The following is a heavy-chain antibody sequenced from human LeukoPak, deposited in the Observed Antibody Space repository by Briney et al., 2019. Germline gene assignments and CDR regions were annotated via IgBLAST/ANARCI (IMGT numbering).Heavy chain of an antibody. CDR1: GGSNSSYY. CDR3: ARDRVGQQLVGRKYYYYYMDV. CDR2: MYYSGST. V-gene: IGHV4-59*01. J-gene: IGHJ6*03. D-gene: IGHD6-13*01. Sequence: SETLSLTCTVSGGSNSSYYWSWIRQPPGKGLEWIGYMYYSGSTNYNPSLKSRVTISVDMSKNQVSLKLSSVTAADTAVYYCARDRVGQQLVGRKYYYYYMDVWGKGTTVTISS.